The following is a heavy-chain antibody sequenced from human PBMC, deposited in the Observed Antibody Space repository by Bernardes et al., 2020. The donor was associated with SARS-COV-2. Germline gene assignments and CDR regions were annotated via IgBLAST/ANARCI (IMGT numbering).Heavy chain of an antibody. CDR2: IDKSGRPI. D-gene: IGHD2-2*02. CDR1: GFTFSDFH. J-gene: IGHJ4*02. CDR3: ARDCSSTSCYMTGSLDY. V-gene: IGHV3-11*01. Sequence: GGSLRLSCATSGFTFSDFHMTWIRQAPGTGLAWVSYIDKSGRPIYNADSVKGRFTISRDNAQKSLFLQMNSLRAEDTAVYFCARDCSSTSCYMTGSLDYWGQGALVTVSS.